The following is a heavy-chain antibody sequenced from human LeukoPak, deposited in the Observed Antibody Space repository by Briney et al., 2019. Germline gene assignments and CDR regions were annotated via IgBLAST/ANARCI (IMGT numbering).Heavy chain of an antibody. Sequence: GESLKISCKGSGYTFTSYWIGWVRQMPGKGLEWMGIIYPGDSDIRYSPSFQGQVTIPADKSIKTAYLQWSSLKASDTAMYYCARASDSHFDYWGQGTLVTVSS. J-gene: IGHJ4*02. CDR3: ARASDSHFDY. D-gene: IGHD3-22*01. CDR1: GYTFTSYW. CDR2: IYPGDSDI. V-gene: IGHV5-51*01.